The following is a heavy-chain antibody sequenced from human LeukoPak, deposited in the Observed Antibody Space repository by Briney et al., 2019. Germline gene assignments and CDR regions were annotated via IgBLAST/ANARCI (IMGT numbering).Heavy chain of an antibody. Sequence: ASVKVSCKASGYTFTSYDINWVRQATGQGLEWMGWMNPNSGNTGYAQKFQGRVTMTRNTSISIAYMELSSLRSEDTAVYYCARFDVYSSGWSPANTFDYWGQGTLVTVSS. CDR3: ARFDVYSSGWSPANTFDY. D-gene: IGHD6-19*01. CDR2: MNPNSGNT. V-gene: IGHV1-8*01. J-gene: IGHJ4*02. CDR1: GYTFTSYD.